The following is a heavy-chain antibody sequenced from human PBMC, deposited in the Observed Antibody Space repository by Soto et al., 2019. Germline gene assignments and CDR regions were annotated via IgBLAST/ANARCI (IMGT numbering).Heavy chain of an antibody. CDR1: GFTFSSYG. D-gene: IGHD6-19*01. J-gene: IGHJ4*02. V-gene: IGHV3-33*01. Sequence: GGSLRLSCAASGFTFSSYGMHWVRQAPGKGLEWVAVIWYDGSNKYYADSVKGRFTISRDNSKNTLYLQMNSLRAEDTAVYYCARDFGAVATTVVDYWGQGTLVTVSS. CDR3: ARDFGAVATTVVDY. CDR2: IWYDGSNK.